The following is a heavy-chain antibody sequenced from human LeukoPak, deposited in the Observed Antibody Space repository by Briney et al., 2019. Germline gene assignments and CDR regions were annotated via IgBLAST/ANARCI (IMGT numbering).Heavy chain of an antibody. V-gene: IGHV3-74*01. Sequence: GGSLRLSCAASGFTFSSYWMHWVRQAPGKGPVWVSRIRGDGGSTSYADSVKGRFTISRDSAKNTLYLQMSSLRAEDTAVYYCVRDQSTIPTATYALDAWGQGTTVTVSS. J-gene: IGHJ6*02. CDR1: GFTFSSYW. CDR3: VRDQSTIPTATYALDA. D-gene: IGHD2-2*01. CDR2: IRGDGGST.